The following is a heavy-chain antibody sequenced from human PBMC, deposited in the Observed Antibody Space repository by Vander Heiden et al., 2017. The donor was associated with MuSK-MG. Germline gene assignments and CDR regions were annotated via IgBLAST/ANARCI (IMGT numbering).Heavy chain of an antibody. D-gene: IGHD3-10*01. CDR1: GYTFTGYY. V-gene: IGHV1-2*02. CDR3: ARRGITMGRGVIKYYFDD. J-gene: IGHJ4*02. Sequence: QVQLVQSGAEVKQPGASVKVSCKASGYTFTGYYMHWVRQAPGQGLEGMGWINPNSGGTKYAKKVQGVGTMTRDTSISTAYRELSRLRSEETAVYDCARRGITMGRGVIKYYFDDWGQGTLVTVCS. CDR2: INPNSGGT.